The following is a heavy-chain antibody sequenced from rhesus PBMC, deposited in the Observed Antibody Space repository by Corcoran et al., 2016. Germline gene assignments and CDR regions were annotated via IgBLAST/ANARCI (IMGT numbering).Heavy chain of an antibody. CDR2: ISYTGKTR. D-gene: IGHD6-31*01. CDR1: GFTFSSYD. J-gene: IGHJ4*01. Sequence: EVQLVESGGGLVQPGGSLRLSCAASGFTFSSYDMSWVRQAPGKGLVWVSYISYTGKTRYHADSGRCRFTISEDNAKNSLCLQMSSLRAEDTAVYYCTRDHAAVGGYWGQGVLVTVSS. V-gene: IGHV3-136*01. CDR3: TRDHAAVGGY.